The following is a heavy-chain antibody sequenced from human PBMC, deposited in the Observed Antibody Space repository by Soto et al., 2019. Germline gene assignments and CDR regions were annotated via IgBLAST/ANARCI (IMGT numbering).Heavy chain of an antibody. V-gene: IGHV4-4*07. CDR3: VRDGTKTLRDWFDP. J-gene: IGHJ5*02. CDR1: GASISGFY. CDR2: IYATGTT. Sequence: SETLSLTCTVSGASISGFYWSWIRKSAGKGLEWIGRIYATGTTDYNPALKKRVMMSVDTSKKQFSLKLRSVTAADTAVYYCVRDGTKTLRDWFDPWGQGISVTVSS. D-gene: IGHD1-1*01.